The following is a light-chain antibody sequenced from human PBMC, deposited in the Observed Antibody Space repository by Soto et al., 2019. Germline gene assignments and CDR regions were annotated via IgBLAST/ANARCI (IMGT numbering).Light chain of an antibody. J-gene: IGKJ1*01. CDR3: HQHGGSPET. V-gene: IGKV1-9*01. CDR2: DAS. Sequence: DIQLTQSPSFMSASVGDRVTITCRASQGISTFLAWYQQHPGTAPKRLIYDASNLQSGVPSRFSGSGSGTEFTLTISSLQPEDFATYYCHQHGGSPETFGQGTKVEIK. CDR1: QGISTF.